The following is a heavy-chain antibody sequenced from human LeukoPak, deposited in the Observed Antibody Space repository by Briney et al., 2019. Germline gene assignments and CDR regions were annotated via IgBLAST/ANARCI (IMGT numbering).Heavy chain of an antibody. Sequence: GRSLRLSCAASGFTFDDYAMHWVRQAPGKGLEWVSGISWNSGSIGYADSMKGRFTISRDNAKNSLYLQMNSLRSEYTALYYCAKDRALRGRGLYYFDYWGQGTLVTVSS. CDR2: ISWNSGSI. CDR1: GFTFDDYA. J-gene: IGHJ4*02. D-gene: IGHD3-10*01. CDR3: AKDRALRGRGLYYFDY. V-gene: IGHV3-9*01.